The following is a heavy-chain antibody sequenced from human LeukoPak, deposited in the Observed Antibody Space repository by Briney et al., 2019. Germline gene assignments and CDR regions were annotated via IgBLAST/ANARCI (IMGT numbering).Heavy chain of an antibody. CDR1: GGTFSSYA. J-gene: IGHJ6*02. CDR2: IIPIFGTA. D-gene: IGHD3-10*01. V-gene: IGHV1-69*01. CDR3: ARSWFGDVYYYGMDV. Sequence: SVKVSCKASGGTFSSYAISWVRQAPGQGLEWMGGIIPIFGTANYAQKFQGRVTITADESTSTAYMEPSSLRSEDTAVYYCARSWFGDVYYYGMDVWGQGTTVTVSS.